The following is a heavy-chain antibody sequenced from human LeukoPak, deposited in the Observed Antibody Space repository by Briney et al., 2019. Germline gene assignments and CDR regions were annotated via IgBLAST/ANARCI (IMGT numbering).Heavy chain of an antibody. D-gene: IGHD3-22*01. J-gene: IGHJ5*02. Sequence: SETLSLTCTVSGDSISSYYWSWIRQPAGKGLEWIGRIYTSGSTNYNPSLKSRVTMSVDTSKNQFSLKLSSVTAADTAVYYCARVVTIVVVPNWFDPWGQGTLVTVSS. V-gene: IGHV4-4*07. CDR3: ARVVTIVVVPNWFDP. CDR1: GDSISSYY. CDR2: IYTSGST.